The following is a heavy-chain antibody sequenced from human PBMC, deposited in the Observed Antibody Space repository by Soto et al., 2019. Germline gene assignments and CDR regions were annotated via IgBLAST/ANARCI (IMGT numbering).Heavy chain of an antibody. CDR2: IYPGDNET. J-gene: IGHJ4*02. CDR1: GYNFSNFW. CDR3: ARSPRSSPYFDY. Sequence: PGESLKISFQCSGYNFSNFWIGWVRQLPGKGLEWIAIIYPGDNETRYSPSFHGKVTISADKSINSAYLQWNSLEASDTAFYFCARSPRSSPYFDYGGQVALVTISS. D-gene: IGHD6-13*01. V-gene: IGHV5-51*01.